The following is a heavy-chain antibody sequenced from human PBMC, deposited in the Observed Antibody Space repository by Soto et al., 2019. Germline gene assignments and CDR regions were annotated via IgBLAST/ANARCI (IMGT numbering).Heavy chain of an antibody. Sequence: EVQLVESGGGLVQPGRSLRLSCAASGFTFDDYAMHWVRQAPGKGLEWVSGISWNSGSIGYADSVKGRFTISRDNAKNSLYLQMNSLRAEDTALYYCAKVIVVVQAAMWGAFDIWGQGTMVTVSS. V-gene: IGHV3-9*01. CDR1: GFTFDDYA. CDR3: AKVIVVVQAAMWGAFDI. D-gene: IGHD2-2*01. J-gene: IGHJ3*02. CDR2: ISWNSGSI.